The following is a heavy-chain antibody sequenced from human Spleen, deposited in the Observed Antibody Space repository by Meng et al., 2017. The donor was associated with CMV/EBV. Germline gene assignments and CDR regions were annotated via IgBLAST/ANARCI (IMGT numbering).Heavy chain of an antibody. CDR2: INSDGSRS. D-gene: IGHD6-19*01. V-gene: IGHV3-74*01. CDR1: GFTFSSYW. CDR3: ARDVGWLADY. J-gene: IGHJ4*02. Sequence: GGSLRLSCAASGFTFSSYWMHWVRQAPGKGLVWVSRINSDGSRSGYADSVKGRFTISRDNAKNTLYLQMNSPRAEDTAVYYCARDVGWLADYWGQGTLVTVSS.